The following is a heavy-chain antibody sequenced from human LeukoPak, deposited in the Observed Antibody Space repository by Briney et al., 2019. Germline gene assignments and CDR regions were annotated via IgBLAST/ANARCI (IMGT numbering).Heavy chain of an antibody. CDR3: ARVVKGEYSSSAPAFDI. CDR2: ISSSSSTI. Sequence: PGGSLRLSCAASGFTFSSYSMNWVRQAPGKGLEWVSYISSSSSTIYYADSVKGRFTISRDNAKNSLYLQMNSLRAEDTAVYYCARVVKGEYSSSAPAFDIWGQGTMVTVSS. J-gene: IGHJ3*02. D-gene: IGHD6-6*01. V-gene: IGHV3-48*01. CDR1: GFTFSSYS.